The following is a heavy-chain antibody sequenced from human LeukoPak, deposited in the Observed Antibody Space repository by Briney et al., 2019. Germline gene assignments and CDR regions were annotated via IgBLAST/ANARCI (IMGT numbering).Heavy chain of an antibody. CDR1: GGSFSGYY. J-gene: IGHJ5*02. V-gene: IGHV4-34*01. CDR2: INHSGST. Sequence: KTSETLSLTCAVYGGSFSGYYWSWIRQPPGEGLEWIGEINHSGSTNYNPSLKSRVTISVDTSKNQFSLKLSSVTAADTAVYYCARGEGNWFDPWGQGTLVTVSS. CDR3: ARGEGNWFDP.